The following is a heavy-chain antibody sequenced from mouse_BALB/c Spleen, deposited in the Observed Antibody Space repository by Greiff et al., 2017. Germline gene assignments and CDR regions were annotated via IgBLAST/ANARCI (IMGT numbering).Heavy chain of an antibody. J-gene: IGHJ4*01. CDR3: ARNFGYYYGSSPFYYAMDY. V-gene: IGHV5-4*02. CDR1: GFTFSDYY. Sequence: EVNLVESGGGLVKPGGSLKLSCAASGFTFSDYYMYWVRQTPEKRLEWVATISDGGSYTYYPDSVKGRFTISRDNAKNNLYLQMSSLKSEDTAMYYCARNFGYYYGSSPFYYAMDYWGQGTSVTVSS. CDR2: ISDGGSYT. D-gene: IGHD1-1*01.